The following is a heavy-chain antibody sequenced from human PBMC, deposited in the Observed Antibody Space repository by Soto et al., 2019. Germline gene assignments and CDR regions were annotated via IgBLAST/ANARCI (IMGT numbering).Heavy chain of an antibody. CDR2: TYYRSKWYN. CDR3: AGERWLTSGYYYGLDV. D-gene: IGHD2-15*01. CDR1: GDSVSSNSAA. V-gene: IGHV6-1*01. J-gene: IGHJ6*02. Sequence: TLSLTCAISGDSVSSNSAAWNWIRQSPSRGLEWLGRTYYRSKWYNDYAVSVKSRVTINPDTSKNQFSLQLNSVTPEDTAVYYCAGERWLTSGYYYGLDVWGQGTTVTVSS.